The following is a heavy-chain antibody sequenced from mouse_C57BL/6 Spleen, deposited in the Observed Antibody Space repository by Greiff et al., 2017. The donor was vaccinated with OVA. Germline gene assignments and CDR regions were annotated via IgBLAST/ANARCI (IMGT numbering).Heavy chain of an antibody. CDR1: GYTFTSYW. CDR3: ARRAITTVVAYYAMDY. J-gene: IGHJ4*01. D-gene: IGHD1-1*01. V-gene: IGHV1-53*01. CDR2: INPSNGGT. Sequence: QVQLQQPGTELVKPGASVKLSCKASGYTFTSYWMHWVKQRPGQGLEWIGNINPSNGGTNYNEKFKSKATLTVDKSSSTAYMQLSSLTSEDSAVYYCARRAITTVVAYYAMDYWGQGTSVTVSA.